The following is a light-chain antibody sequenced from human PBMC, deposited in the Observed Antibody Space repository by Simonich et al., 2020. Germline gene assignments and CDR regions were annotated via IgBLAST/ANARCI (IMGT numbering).Light chain of an antibody. CDR1: SSNICYNY. V-gene: IGLV1-51*01. Sequence: QSVLTQPPSVSSAPGQKVTLSYSASSSNICYNYVSCYQQLPGTAPKLLIYYNNKRHSGIPDRFSGSKSGTSATLGITGLQTGDEDDYYCGTWDSSLSAWVFGGGTKLTVL. CDR2: YNN. J-gene: IGLJ3*02. CDR3: GTWDSSLSAWV.